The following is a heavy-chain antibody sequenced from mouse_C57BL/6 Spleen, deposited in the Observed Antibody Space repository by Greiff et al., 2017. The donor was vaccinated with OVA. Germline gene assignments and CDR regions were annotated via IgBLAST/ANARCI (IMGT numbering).Heavy chain of an antibody. CDR1: GYTFTDYE. Sequence: VQLQQSGAELVRPGASVTLSCKASGYTFTDYEMHWVKQTPVHGLEWIGAIDPETGGTAYNQKFKGKAILTADKSSSTAYMELRSLTSEDSAVYYCTRLTGNYFDYWGQGTTLTVSS. CDR2: IDPETGGT. V-gene: IGHV1-15*01. D-gene: IGHD4-1*01. CDR3: TRLTGNYFDY. J-gene: IGHJ2*01.